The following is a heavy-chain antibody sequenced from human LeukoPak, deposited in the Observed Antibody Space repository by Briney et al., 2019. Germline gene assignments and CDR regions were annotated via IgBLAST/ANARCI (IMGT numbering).Heavy chain of an antibody. CDR1: GFTFSSYG. V-gene: IGHV3-30*18. CDR2: ISYDGSNK. J-gene: IGHJ4*02. Sequence: GGSLRLSCAASGFTFSSYGMHWVRQAPGKGLEWVAVISYDGSNKYYADSVKGRFTISRDNSKNMLYLQMNSLRAEDTAVYYCAKLATVTTLGDYWGQGTLVTVSS. CDR3: AKLATVTTLGDY. D-gene: IGHD4-17*01.